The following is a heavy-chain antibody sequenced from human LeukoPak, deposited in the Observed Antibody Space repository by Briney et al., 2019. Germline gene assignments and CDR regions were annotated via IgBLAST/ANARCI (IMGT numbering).Heavy chain of an antibody. D-gene: IGHD3-22*01. CDR3: ARGIPSYDSSGCYPPPDDAFDI. Sequence: VASVKVSCKASGGTFSSYAISWVRQAPGQGLEWMGGIIPIFGTANYAQKFQGRVTITTDESTSTAYMELSSLRSEDTAVYYCARGIPSYDSSGCYPPPDDAFDIWGQGTMVTVSS. J-gene: IGHJ3*02. V-gene: IGHV1-69*05. CDR2: IIPIFGTA. CDR1: GGTFSSYA.